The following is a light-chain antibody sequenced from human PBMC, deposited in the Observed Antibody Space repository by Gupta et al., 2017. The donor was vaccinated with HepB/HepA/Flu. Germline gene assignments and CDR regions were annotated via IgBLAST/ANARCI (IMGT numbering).Light chain of an antibody. J-gene: IGLJ2*01. V-gene: IGLV1-44*01. Sequence: QSVLTQPPSASGTPGQRVTISCSGSNSNIGSNTVNWYQQLPGTAPKLLIYTNNQRPSGVPDRFSGSKSGTSASLAISGLQSEDEADYYCAAWDGGLHGPVVFGGGTKLTVL. CDR3: AAWDGGLHGPVV. CDR1: NSNIGSNT. CDR2: TNN.